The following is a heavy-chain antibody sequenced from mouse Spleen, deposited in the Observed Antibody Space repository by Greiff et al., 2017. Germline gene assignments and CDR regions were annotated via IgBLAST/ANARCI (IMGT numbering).Heavy chain of an antibody. CDR2: IWSGGST. CDR3: ARNVYYERAMDY. V-gene: IGHV2-2*01. Sequence: VQLQESGPGLVQPSQSLSITCTVSGFSLTSYGVHWVRQSPGKGLEWLGVIWSGGSTVYNAAFISRLSISKDNSKSQVFFKMNSLQADDTAIYYCARNVYYERAMDYWGQGTSVTVSS. CDR1: GFSLTSYG. J-gene: IGHJ4*01. D-gene: IGHD2-4*01.